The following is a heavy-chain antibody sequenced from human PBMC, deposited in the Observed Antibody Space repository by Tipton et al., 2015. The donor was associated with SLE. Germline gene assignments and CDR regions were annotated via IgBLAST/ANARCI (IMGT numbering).Heavy chain of an antibody. CDR3: ARGHGDYY. CDR1: GFRFSSYA. D-gene: IGHD4-17*01. J-gene: IGHJ4*02. Sequence: SLRLSCTASGFRFSSYAMNWVRQAPGQGLEWVSYISSSGRTTYYAESMKGRFTISRDNAKNSLYLQMNSLRAEDTGVYYCARGHGDYYWGQGTLVTVSS. CDR2: ISSSGRTT. V-gene: IGHV3-48*03.